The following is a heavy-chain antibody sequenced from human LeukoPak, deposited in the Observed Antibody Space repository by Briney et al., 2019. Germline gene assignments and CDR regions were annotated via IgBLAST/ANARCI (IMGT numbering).Heavy chain of an antibody. D-gene: IGHD3-22*01. J-gene: IGHJ5*02. Sequence: SETLSLTCTVSGGSISSSNYYWGWIRQPPGKGLEWIGNIFYSGSTHYNPSLKSRVTISVDTSKSQFSLKLSSVTAADTAVYYCASPHYYDENSFDHWGQGTLVTVSS. CDR3: ASPHYYDENSFDH. CDR1: GGSISSSNYY. CDR2: IFYSGST. V-gene: IGHV4-39*01.